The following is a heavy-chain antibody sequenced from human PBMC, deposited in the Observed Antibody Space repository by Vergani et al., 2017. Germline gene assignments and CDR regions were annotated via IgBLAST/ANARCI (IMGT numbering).Heavy chain of an antibody. CDR3: ERAIYIGTCYMSNWLDS. J-gene: IGHJ5*01. CDR1: GFSFNSYW. V-gene: IGHV3-74*03. CDR2: IISDGSIT. D-gene: IGHD3-9*01. Sequence: DVHLAESGGGFFQPGGSLRLSCSASGFSFNSYWMHWVRQVPGKGLLWDSRIISDGSITAYADSVKGRFTISRDNAQNTLYLQMNSLRLEDTGVYYCERAIYIGTCYMSNWLDSWGQGTLVTVSS.